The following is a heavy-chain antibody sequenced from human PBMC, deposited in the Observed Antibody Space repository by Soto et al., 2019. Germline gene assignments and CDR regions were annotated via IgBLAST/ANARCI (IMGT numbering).Heavy chain of an antibody. CDR3: GRGLKPSMLVVAYYRNYYYYGMYV. CDR2: IIPIFGTA. V-gene: IGHV1-69*13. CDR1: GGTFSSYA. D-gene: IGHD3-22*01. J-gene: IGHJ6*02. Sequence: SVKVSCKASGGTFSSYAISWVRQAPGQGLEWMGGIIPIFGTANYAQKFQGRVTITADESTSTAYMELSSLRSEDTAVYYCGRGLKPSMLVVAYYRNYYYYGMYVWAQGTMVTVSS.